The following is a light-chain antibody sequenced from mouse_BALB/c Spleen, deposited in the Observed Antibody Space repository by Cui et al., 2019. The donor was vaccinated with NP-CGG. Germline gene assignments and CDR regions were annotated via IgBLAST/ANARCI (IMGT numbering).Light chain of an antibody. V-gene: IGLV1*01. Sequence: AVVTQESALTTSPGETVTLTCRSSIGAVTTINYANWVQEKPDHLFTGLIGGTNNRAPGVPDRFSGSLIGDKAALTITGAQTEDEAIYFCALWYSNHWVFGGGTKLTVL. CDR3: ALWYSNHWV. CDR2: GTN. J-gene: IGLJ1*01. CDR1: IGAVTTINY.